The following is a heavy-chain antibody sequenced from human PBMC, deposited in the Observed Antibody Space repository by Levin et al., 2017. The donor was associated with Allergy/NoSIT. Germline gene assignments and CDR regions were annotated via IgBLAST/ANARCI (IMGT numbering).Heavy chain of an antibody. CDR2: ISGSGGST. J-gene: IGHJ5*02. CDR1: GFTFSSYA. V-gene: IGHV3-23*01. Sequence: GGSLRLSCAASGFTFSSYAMSWVRQAPGKGLEWVSEISGSGGSTHYADSVKGRFTISRDNSKNTLFLQMNSLRVEDTAEYYCAKGYSSTWSSLFDPWGQGTLVTVSS. D-gene: IGHD6-13*01. CDR3: AKGYSSTWSSLFDP.